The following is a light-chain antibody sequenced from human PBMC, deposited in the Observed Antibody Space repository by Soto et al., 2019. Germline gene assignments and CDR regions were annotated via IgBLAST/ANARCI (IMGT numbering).Light chain of an antibody. CDR1: SSDVGYYNY. J-gene: IGLJ1*01. V-gene: IGLV2-14*01. Sequence: QSALTEPASVSGSPGLSITISCTGTSSDVGYYNYVSWYQQHPGKAPKLMIYEVSNRPSGVSNRFSGSKSGNTASPTISGLQAEDEADYYCSSFTTTSTLIFGSGTKVTVL. CDR2: EVS. CDR3: SSFTTTSTLI.